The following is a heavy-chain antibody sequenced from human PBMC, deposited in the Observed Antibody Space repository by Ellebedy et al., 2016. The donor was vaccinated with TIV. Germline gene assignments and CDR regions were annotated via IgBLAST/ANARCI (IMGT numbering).Heavy chain of an antibody. V-gene: IGHV3-23*01. CDR2: ISVSGGGT. Sequence: GESLKISCAASGFTFNNYAMTWVRQAPGKGLEWVSSISVSGGGTYYGDSVQGRFTISRDNSKNTLYLQMNSLRADDTAIYYCSRELVYWGQGTLVAVSS. J-gene: IGHJ4*02. CDR3: SRELVY. CDR1: GFTFNNYA.